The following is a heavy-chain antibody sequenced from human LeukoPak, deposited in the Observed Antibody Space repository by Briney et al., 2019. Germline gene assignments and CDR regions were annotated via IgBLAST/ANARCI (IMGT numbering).Heavy chain of an antibody. V-gene: IGHV4-4*02. J-gene: IGHJ6*03. Sequence: PSQTLSLTCAVSGGSISSSNWWSWVRQPPGKGLEWIGEIYHSGSTNYNPSLKSRVTISVDKSKNQFSLKLSSVTAADTAVYYCARTDVDTAMVPLNYYYMDVWGKGTTVTVSS. D-gene: IGHD5-18*01. CDR3: ARTDVDTAMVPLNYYYMDV. CDR2: IYHSGST. CDR1: GGSISSSNW.